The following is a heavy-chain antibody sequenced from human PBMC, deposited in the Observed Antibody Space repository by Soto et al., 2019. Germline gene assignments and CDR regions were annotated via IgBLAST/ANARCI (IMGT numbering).Heavy chain of an antibody. J-gene: IGHJ6*02. CDR1: GFGFNFFG. CDR3: ARDRDAGWFVMDV. CDR2: ISGDASRI. Sequence: QVQLVESGGGVVQPGTSLRLSCVASGFGFNFFGIHWVRQAPGKGLEWVAGISGDASRIYYADDLKGRVTISRVNSENTLYLQMNRLRPEDTALYYCARDRDAGWFVMDVWDQGTTVTV. D-gene: IGHD3-10*01. V-gene: IGHV3-30*03.